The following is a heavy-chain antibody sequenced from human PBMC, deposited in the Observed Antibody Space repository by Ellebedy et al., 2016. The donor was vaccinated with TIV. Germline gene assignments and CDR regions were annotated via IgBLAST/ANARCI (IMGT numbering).Heavy chain of an antibody. CDR3: AGGGGWIMDV. CDR1: GFTFSNKW. CDR2: IDQDGRGT. Sequence: GESLKISCAASGFTFSNKWMQWVRQAPGKWLEWVANIDQDGRGTNYVDSVKGRFTISRDNTKNSLYLQMNSLRAEDTAVYYCAGGGGWIMDVWGQGTTVTVSS. J-gene: IGHJ6*02. D-gene: IGHD6-19*01. V-gene: IGHV3-7*03.